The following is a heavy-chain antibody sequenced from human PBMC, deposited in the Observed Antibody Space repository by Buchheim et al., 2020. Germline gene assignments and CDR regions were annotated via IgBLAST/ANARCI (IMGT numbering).Heavy chain of an antibody. D-gene: IGHD5-12*01. CDR1: GFTFSNYW. CDR3: AKVATNSNWYFDL. J-gene: IGHJ2*01. Sequence: EVQLVESGGDLVQPGGSLRLSCAASGFTFSNYWMNWVRQAPGKGLEWVANIKQDGSERYYVDSVKGRFFISRNNVKNSLFLQMNSLRAEDTAVYYCAKVATNSNWYFDLWGRGAL. V-gene: IGHV3-7*01. CDR2: IKQDGSER.